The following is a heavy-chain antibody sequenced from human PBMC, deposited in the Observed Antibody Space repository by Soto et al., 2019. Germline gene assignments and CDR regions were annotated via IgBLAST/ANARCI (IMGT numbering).Heavy chain of an antibody. V-gene: IGHV3-48*03. CDR2: ISSSGSAI. CDR1: VFTFSNYE. J-gene: IGHJ4*02. CDR3: ATKVAGTTYFGY. Sequence: GGPLRLSCTASVFTFSNYEMNWVRQAPGKGLEWVSYISSSGSAIYYAASVRGRFTISRDNAKNSLYLQMSSLRAEDTAFYYCATKVAGTTYFGYWGQGALVTVSS. D-gene: IGHD1-7*01.